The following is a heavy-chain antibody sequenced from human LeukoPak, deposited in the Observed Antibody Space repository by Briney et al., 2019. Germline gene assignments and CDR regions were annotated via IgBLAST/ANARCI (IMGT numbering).Heavy chain of an antibody. CDR1: GFPIRSYA. CDR3: ARVASSGYYQLDY. V-gene: IGHV3-30-3*01. CDR2: ISNDGSNI. D-gene: IGHD3-22*01. Sequence: GGSLRLSCAASGFPIRSYAMHWVRQAPGKGLEWVAVISNDGSNIYYADSVKGRFTISRDNSKNTLYLQMNSLRAEDTAVYYCARVASSGYYQLDYWGQGTLVTVSS. J-gene: IGHJ4*02.